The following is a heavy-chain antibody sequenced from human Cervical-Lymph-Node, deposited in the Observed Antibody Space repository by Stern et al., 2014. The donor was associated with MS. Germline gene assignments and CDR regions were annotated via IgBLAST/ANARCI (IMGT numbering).Heavy chain of an antibody. Sequence: EVQLLESGGGLVKPGGSLRLSCVASEFTFSTYSMNWVRQAPGKGLEWVSTISSRSSFIYYAESVEGRFTISRNNAKDSLYLQMDSLRAEDAAIYYCAREKLGGATTFDYWGQGTLVTVSS. J-gene: IGHJ4*02. D-gene: IGHD1-26*01. CDR2: ISSRSSFI. CDR1: EFTFSTYS. V-gene: IGHV3-21*01. CDR3: AREKLGGATTFDY.